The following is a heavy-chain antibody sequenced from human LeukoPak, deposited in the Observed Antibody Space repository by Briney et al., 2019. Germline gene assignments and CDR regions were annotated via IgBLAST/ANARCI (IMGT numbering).Heavy chain of an antibody. J-gene: IGHJ6*02. Sequence: ASVKVSFKASGYTFTGYYMHWVRQAPGQGLEWMGWINPNSGGTNYAQKFQGRVTMTRDTSISTAYMELSRLRSDDTAVYYCARDDYGGNLYYYYYGMDVWGQGTTVTVSS. CDR3: ARDDYGGNLYYYYYGMDV. CDR2: INPNSGGT. D-gene: IGHD4-23*01. V-gene: IGHV1-2*02. CDR1: GYTFTGYY.